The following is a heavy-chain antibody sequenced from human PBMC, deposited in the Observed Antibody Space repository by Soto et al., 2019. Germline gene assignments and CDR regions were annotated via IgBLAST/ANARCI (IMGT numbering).Heavy chain of an antibody. Sequence: KNSCRCAEYSITSYWIGRVSKIPGKGLEWMGIIYPGDSDTAYSPSFQGQITMSVDKSISTAYLQWNSLKASDTAMYFCASRLSGSGWYVGFAYWGQGSPVTVSS. V-gene: IGHV5-51*01. CDR2: IYPGDSDT. CDR3: ASRLSGSGWYVGFAY. CDR1: EYSITSYW. J-gene: IGHJ4*02. D-gene: IGHD6-19*01.